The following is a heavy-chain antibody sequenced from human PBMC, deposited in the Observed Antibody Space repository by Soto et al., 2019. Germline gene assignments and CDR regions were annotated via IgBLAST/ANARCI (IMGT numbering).Heavy chain of an antibody. CDR2: IYTSGST. V-gene: IGHV4-4*07. CDR1: GGSISSYY. Sequence: QVQLQESGPGLVKPSETLSLTCTVSGGSISSYYWSWIRQPAGKGLEWIGRIYTSGSTNYNPSLKSRVTMSVDTSKNQFSLKLSSVTAADTAVYYCARVAGYCSSTSCRNSYYFDYWGQGTLVTVSS. CDR3: ARVAGYCSSTSCRNSYYFDY. J-gene: IGHJ4*02. D-gene: IGHD2-2*01.